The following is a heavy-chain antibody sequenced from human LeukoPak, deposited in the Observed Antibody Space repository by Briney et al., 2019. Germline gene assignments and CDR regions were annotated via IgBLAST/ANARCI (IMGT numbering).Heavy chain of an antibody. V-gene: IGHV3-30*01. CDR2: ISHDGSNK. CDR3: AGSPKYSSSWYEYFQH. Sequence: GGSLRLSCAASGFTFSSYAMHWVRQAPGKGLEWVAAISHDGSNKYHADSVKGRFTISRDNSKNTVYLQMNSLRAEDTAVNFCAGSPKYSSSWYEYFQHWGQGTLVTVSS. CDR1: GFTFSSYA. J-gene: IGHJ1*01. D-gene: IGHD6-13*01.